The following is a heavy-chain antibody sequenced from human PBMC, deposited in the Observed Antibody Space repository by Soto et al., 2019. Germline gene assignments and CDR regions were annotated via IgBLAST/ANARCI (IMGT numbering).Heavy chain of an antibody. D-gene: IGHD3-9*01. CDR1: GYTFTSYG. J-gene: IGHJ6*02. Sequence: ASVKVSCKASGYTFTSYGISWVRQAPGQGLEWMGWISAYNGNTNYAQKLQGRVTMTTDTSTSTAYMELRSLRSDDTAVYYCARDRSDYDILTGYYYYYGMDVWGQGTTVTVSS. CDR2: ISAYNGNT. V-gene: IGHV1-18*01. CDR3: ARDRSDYDILTGYYYYYGMDV.